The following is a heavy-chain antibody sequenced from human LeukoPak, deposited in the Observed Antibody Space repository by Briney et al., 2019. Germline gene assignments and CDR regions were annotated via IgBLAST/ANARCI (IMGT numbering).Heavy chain of an antibody. CDR2: INPNSGGT. CDR1: GYTFTGYY. D-gene: IGHD3-9*01. CDR3: ARDPGYDILTGRRYYYGMDV. Sequence: ASVKVSCKASGYTFTGYYMHWVRQAPGQGPEWMGWINPNSGGTNYAQKFQGWVTMTRDTSISTAYMELSRLRSDDTAVYYCARDPGYDILTGRRYYYGMDVWGQGTTVTVSS. V-gene: IGHV1-2*04. J-gene: IGHJ6*02.